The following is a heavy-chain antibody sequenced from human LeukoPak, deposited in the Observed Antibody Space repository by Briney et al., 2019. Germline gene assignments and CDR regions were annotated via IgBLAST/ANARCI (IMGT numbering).Heavy chain of an antibody. D-gene: IGHD6-19*01. J-gene: IGHJ4*02. Sequence: LPGGSLRLSCTASGFTFSSYAMHWVRQAPGKGLEWVAFISYEGSNKYYADSVKGRFTISRDNSKNTLYLQMNSLRTEDTAVYYCARGEQWLIRGSFDYWGQGTLVTVSS. V-gene: IGHV3-30-3*01. CDR2: ISYEGSNK. CDR3: ARGEQWLIRGSFDY. CDR1: GFTFSSYA.